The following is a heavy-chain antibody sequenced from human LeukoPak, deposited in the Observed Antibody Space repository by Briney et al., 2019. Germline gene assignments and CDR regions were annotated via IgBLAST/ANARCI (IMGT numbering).Heavy chain of an antibody. J-gene: IGHJ5*02. V-gene: IGHV4-34*01. CDR2: INHSGST. CDR3: ARHGDYGGNYTNWFDP. Sequence: SETLSLTCAVYGGSFSGYYWSWIRQPPGKGLEWIGEINHSGSTNYNPSLKSRVTISVDTSKNQFSLKLSPVTAADTAVYYCARHGDYGGNYTNWFDPWGQGTLVTVSS. D-gene: IGHD4-23*01. CDR1: GGSFSGYY.